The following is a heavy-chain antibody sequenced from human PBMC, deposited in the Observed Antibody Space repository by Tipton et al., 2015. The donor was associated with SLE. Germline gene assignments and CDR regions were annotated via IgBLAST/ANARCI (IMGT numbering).Heavy chain of an antibody. CDR2: ISWNSGSI. CDR1: GFTFDDYA. Sequence: SLRLSCAASGFTFDDYAMHWVRQAPGKGLEWVSGISWNSGSIGYADSVKGRFTISRDNAKNSLYLQMNSLRAEDTAVYYCARQDVNDAFDIWGQGTMVTVSS. V-gene: IGHV3-9*01. CDR3: ARQDVNDAFDI. J-gene: IGHJ3*02.